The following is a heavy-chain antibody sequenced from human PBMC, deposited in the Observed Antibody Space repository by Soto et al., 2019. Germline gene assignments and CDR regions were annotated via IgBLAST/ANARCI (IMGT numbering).Heavy chain of an antibody. CDR1: GGSISSGDYY. Sequence: SETLSLTCTVSGGSISSGDYYWSWIRQPPGKGLEWIGYIYYSGSTYYNPSLKSRVTISVDTSKNQFSLKLSSVTAADTAVYYCARERPDGARLDPWGQGTLVTVPQ. V-gene: IGHV4-30-4*01. D-gene: IGHD6-6*01. CDR3: ARERPDGARLDP. J-gene: IGHJ5*02. CDR2: IYYSGST.